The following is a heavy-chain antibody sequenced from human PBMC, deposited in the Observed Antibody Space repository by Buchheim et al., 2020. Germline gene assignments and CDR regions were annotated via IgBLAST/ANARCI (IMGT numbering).Heavy chain of an antibody. CDR1: GGSISSSSYY. CDR2: IYYSGPT. Sequence: QLQLQESGPGLVKPSETLSLTCTVSGGSISSSSYYWGWIRQPPGKGLEWIGSIYYSGPTYYNPSLKSRVTISLDTSKTQFSLKLTSVTAADTAVYYCARTVGLPGDFDYWGQGTL. J-gene: IGHJ4*02. V-gene: IGHV4-39*07. D-gene: IGHD5-12*01. CDR3: ARTVGLPGDFDY.